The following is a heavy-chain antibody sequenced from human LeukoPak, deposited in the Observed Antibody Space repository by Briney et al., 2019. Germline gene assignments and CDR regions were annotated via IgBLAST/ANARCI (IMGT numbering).Heavy chain of an antibody. V-gene: IGHV3-7*04. CDR2: IHPEGNEK. J-gene: IGHJ4*02. Sequence: GGSLRLSCAVSGFSFTHFWMSWVRQAPGRGLEWVVNIHPEGNEKYHVESVKGRFTISRDNTKNLLFLQMNGLRVEDTAVYYCARGDAFSGDHWGQGTLVTVSS. CDR3: ARGDAFSGDH. CDR1: GFSFTHFW.